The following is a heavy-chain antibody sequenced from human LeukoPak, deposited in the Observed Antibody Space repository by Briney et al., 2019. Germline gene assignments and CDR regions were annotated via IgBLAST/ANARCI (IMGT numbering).Heavy chain of an antibody. CDR2: ISGSGGST. CDR3: AEERGDAGIQLWPLYSQH. CDR1: GFTFSSYA. V-gene: IGHV3-23*01. J-gene: IGHJ1*01. Sequence: HGGSLRLSCAASGFTFSSYAMSWVRQAPGKGLESVSAISGSGGSTYYADSVKGRFTISRDNSKNTLYLQMNSLRAEDTAVYYCAEERGDAGIQLWPLYSQHWGQGTLVTVSS. D-gene: IGHD5-18*01.